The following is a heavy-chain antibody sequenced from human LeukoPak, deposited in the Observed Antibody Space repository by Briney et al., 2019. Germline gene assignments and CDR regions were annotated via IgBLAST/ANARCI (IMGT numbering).Heavy chain of an antibody. Sequence: SETLYLTCAVYGGSFSGYYWSWIRQPPGKGLEWIGEINHSGSTNYNPSLKSRVTISVDTSKNQFSLKLSSVTAADTAVYYCASLRTVVTPLRRWDYYYYGMDVWGQGTTVTVSS. V-gene: IGHV4-34*01. D-gene: IGHD4-23*01. CDR1: GGSFSGYY. CDR2: INHSGST. J-gene: IGHJ6*02. CDR3: ASLRTVVTPLRRWDYYYYGMDV.